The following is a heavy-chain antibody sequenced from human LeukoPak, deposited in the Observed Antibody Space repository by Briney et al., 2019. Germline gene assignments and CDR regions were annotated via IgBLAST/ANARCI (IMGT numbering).Heavy chain of an antibody. Sequence: PSETLSLTCTVSGGSISSYYWSWIRQPAGKGLEWIGRIYTTGITNYNPSLKSRVTMSLDTSKNQFSLKLNSVTAADTAVYYCARHGYSSSWYPGHYYYYYYMDVRGKGTTVTVSS. V-gene: IGHV4-4*07. CDR3: ARHGYSSSWYPGHYYYYYYMDV. CDR1: GGSISSYY. CDR2: IYTTGIT. J-gene: IGHJ6*03. D-gene: IGHD6-13*01.